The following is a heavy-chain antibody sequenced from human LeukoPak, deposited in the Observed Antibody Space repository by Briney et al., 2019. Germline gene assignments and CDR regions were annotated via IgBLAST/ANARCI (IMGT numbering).Heavy chain of an antibody. CDR1: GFTFNSYA. CDR3: ANRYYDTNGVDY. D-gene: IGHD3-22*01. CDR2: ISGSGAST. Sequence: GESLKISCAASGFTFNSYAMSWVRQAPGKGLEWVSGISGSGASTYYADSVKGRFTISRDNSKNTLYLQMNSLRAEDTAVYYCANRYYDTNGVDYWGQGTLVTVSS. J-gene: IGHJ4*02. V-gene: IGHV3-23*01.